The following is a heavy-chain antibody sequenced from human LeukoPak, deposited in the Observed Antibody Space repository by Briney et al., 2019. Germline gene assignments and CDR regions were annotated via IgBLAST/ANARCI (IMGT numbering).Heavy chain of an antibody. V-gene: IGHV1-18*01. J-gene: IGHJ6*02. Sequence: ASVTVSCKASGYTFTSYGISWVRQAPGQGLEWMGWISAYNGNTNYAQKLQGRVTMTTDTSTSTAYMELRSLRSDDTAVYYCAGDTAHWYYYGMDVWGQGTTVTVSS. CDR1: GYTFTSYG. D-gene: IGHD5-18*01. CDR3: AGDTAHWYYYGMDV. CDR2: ISAYNGNT.